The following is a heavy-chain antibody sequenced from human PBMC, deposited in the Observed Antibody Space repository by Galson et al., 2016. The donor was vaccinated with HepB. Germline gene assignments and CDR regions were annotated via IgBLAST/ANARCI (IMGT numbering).Heavy chain of an antibody. V-gene: IGHV4-59*01. CDR1: RGSISNYY. D-gene: IGHD1-26*01. CDR2: VYNSGNT. CDR3: ARDDGGYYSYYFDY. Sequence: SETLSLTCAVSRGSISNYYWSWIRQPPGKGLEWIGHVYNSGNTHYNPSLKSRVSISVDMSKNQFSLKLTSVTAADTAVYYCARDDGGYYSYYFDYWGQGTLVTVSP. J-gene: IGHJ4*02.